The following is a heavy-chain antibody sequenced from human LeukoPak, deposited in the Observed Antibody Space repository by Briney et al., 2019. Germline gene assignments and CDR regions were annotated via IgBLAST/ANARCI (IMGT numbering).Heavy chain of an antibody. CDR1: GYTFTSYG. V-gene: IGHV1-18*01. D-gene: IGHD2-15*01. CDR3: ARVYGWFSKYYYYYYMDV. CDR2: ISAYNGNT. Sequence: GASVKVSCKASGYTFTSYGISWVRQAPGQGLEWMGWISAYNGNTNYAQKLQGRVTMTTDTSTSTAYMELRSLRSDDTAVYYCARVYGWFSKYYYYYYMDVWGKGTTVTVSS. J-gene: IGHJ6*03.